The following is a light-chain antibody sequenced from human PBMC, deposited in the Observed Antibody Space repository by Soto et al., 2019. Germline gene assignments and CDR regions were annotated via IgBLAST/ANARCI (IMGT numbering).Light chain of an antibody. Sequence: QLVLTQPPSVSGAPGQRVTISCTGSSSNIGADYDVHWYQQLPGTAPKLLIYGNSNRPSGVPDRFSGSKSGTSASLAITGLQAEDVADYYCQSSDSSLSAVVFGGGTKLTVL. CDR3: QSSDSSLSAVV. CDR1: SSNIGADYD. CDR2: GNS. J-gene: IGLJ3*02. V-gene: IGLV1-40*01.